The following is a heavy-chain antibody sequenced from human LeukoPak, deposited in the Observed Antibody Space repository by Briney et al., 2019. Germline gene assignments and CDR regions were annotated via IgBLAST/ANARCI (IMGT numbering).Heavy chain of an antibody. CDR1: GFTVSSNY. CDR3: ARTEYYYDSNGLEYLQH. D-gene: IGHD3-22*01. Sequence: GGSLRLSCAASGFTVSSNYMSWVRQAPGKGLERVSAVYADGGAYYADSVKGRFTISRDNSKNTLYLQMNSLRAEDTAIYYCARTEYYYDSNGLEYLQHWGQGTLVTVSS. V-gene: IGHV3-53*01. J-gene: IGHJ1*01. CDR2: VYADGGA.